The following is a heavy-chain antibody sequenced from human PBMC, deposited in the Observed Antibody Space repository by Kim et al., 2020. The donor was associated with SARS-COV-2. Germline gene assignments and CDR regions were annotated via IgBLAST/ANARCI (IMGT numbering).Heavy chain of an antibody. CDR2: IYYSGST. V-gene: IGHV4-59*13. Sequence: SETLSLTCTVSGGSISSYYWSWIRQPPGKGLEWIGYIYYSGSTNYNPSLKSRVTISVDTSKNQFSLKLSSVTAADTAVYYCARSSVRGGAFDPWGQGTLV. CDR1: GGSISSYY. D-gene: IGHD3-10*01. J-gene: IGHJ5*02. CDR3: ARSSVRGGAFDP.